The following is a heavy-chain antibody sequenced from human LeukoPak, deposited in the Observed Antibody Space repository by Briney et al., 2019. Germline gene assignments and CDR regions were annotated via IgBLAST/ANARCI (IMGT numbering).Heavy chain of an antibody. CDR2: IYYSGST. Sequence: PSETLSLTCTVSGGSISSYYWSWIRQPPGKGLEWIGYIYYSGSTNYNPSLKSRVTISVDTSKNQFSLKLSSVTAADTAVYYCARHKEGAFSLFDYWGQGTLVTVSS. V-gene: IGHV4-59*08. D-gene: IGHD1-26*01. CDR1: GGSISSYY. CDR3: ARHKEGAFSLFDY. J-gene: IGHJ4*02.